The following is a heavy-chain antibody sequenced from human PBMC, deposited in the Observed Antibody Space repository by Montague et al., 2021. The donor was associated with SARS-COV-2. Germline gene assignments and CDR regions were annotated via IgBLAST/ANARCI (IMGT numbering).Heavy chain of an antibody. CDR1: GGSISSGGYS. V-gene: IGHV4-30-2*01. J-gene: IGHJ4*02. CDR3: ARAPRYYYDSSGYFDY. Sequence: TRSLTCAVSGGSISSGGYSWSWIRQPPGKGLEWIGYIYHSGSTYYNPSLKSRVTISVDRSKNQFSLKLSSVTAADTAVYYCARAPRYYYDSSGYFDYWGQGTLVTVSS. D-gene: IGHD3-22*01. CDR2: IYHSGST.